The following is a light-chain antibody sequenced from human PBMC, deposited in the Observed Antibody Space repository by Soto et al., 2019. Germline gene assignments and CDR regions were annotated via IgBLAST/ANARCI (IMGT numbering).Light chain of an antibody. J-gene: IGKJ4*01. CDR1: QSVSSSF. CDR2: GAS. V-gene: IGKV3-20*01. CDR3: QQYGRSPST. Sequence: DIVLTQSPGTLSLSLGERATLSCRASQSVSSSFLSWYQQKPGQAPRLLIYGASSTATGIPDRFSGSGSGTEFALTISSMEPEDCAVYYCQQYGRSPSTFGGGTKVEIK.